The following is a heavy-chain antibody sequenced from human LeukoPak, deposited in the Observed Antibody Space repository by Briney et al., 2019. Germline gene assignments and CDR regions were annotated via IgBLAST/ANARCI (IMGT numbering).Heavy chain of an antibody. D-gene: IGHD5-24*01. CDR3: ARSTGRDGYPFDY. V-gene: IGHV4-59*01. CDR2: IYYSGST. J-gene: IGHJ4*02. Sequence: SETLSLTCTGSGGSISSYYWSWIRQPPGKGLEWIGYIYYSGSTNYNPSLKSRVTISVDTSKNQFSLKLSSVTAADTAVYYCARSTGRDGYPFDYWGQGTLVTVSS. CDR1: GGSISSYY.